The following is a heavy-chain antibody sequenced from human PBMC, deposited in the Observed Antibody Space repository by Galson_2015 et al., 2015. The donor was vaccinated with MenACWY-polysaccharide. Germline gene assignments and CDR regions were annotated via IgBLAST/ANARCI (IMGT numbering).Heavy chain of an antibody. Sequence: SLRLSCAASGFIFSGYWMSWVRQAPGKGLEWVANIKKDGSEKYCVDSVKGRFTISRDNGRSSLYLQMNGLRAEDTAVYYCARGHYGMDVWGQGTTVIVS. CDR2: IKKDGSEK. J-gene: IGHJ6*02. V-gene: IGHV3-7*01. CDR1: GFIFSGYW. CDR3: ARGHYGMDV.